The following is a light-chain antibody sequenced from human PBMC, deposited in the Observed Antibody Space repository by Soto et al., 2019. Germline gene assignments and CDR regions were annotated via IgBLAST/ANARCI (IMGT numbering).Light chain of an antibody. CDR2: DAS. J-gene: IGKJ5*01. Sequence: EIVLTQSPATLSLSPGERATLSCRTSQSVSSYFAWYQHKPGRAPRLLIYDASNRATGIPARFIGSGSGTDFTLTISSREPEDFAVYYCQQRSNWPITFGQGTRLEIK. V-gene: IGKV3-11*01. CDR1: QSVSSY. CDR3: QQRSNWPIT.